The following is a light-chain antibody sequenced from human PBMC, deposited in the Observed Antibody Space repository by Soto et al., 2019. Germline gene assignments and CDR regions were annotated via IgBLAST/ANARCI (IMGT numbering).Light chain of an antibody. Sequence: EIVMTHSPATLSVSPCEGADMSPSAGQSVSSNLAWYQQTPGQAPRLLIYGASSRATGIPDRFSGSGSGTDFTLTISRLEPEDSAVYYCQQYHTSRTFGQGTKVDI. CDR1: QSVSSN. J-gene: IGKJ1*01. CDR2: GAS. CDR3: QQYHTSRT. V-gene: IGKV3D-15*01.